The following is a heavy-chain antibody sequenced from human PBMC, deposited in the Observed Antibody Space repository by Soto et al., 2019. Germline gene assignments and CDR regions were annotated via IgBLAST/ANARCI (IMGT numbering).Heavy chain of an antibody. CDR2: IDWDDDK. J-gene: IGHJ4*02. CDR1: GFSLSTSGMC. Sequence: SGPTLVNPTQTLTLTCTFSGFSLSTSGMCVSWIHQPPGKALEWLARIDWDDDKYYSTSLKTRLTISKDTSKNQVVLTMTNMDPVDTATYYCALHVNKRGYSYGIFDYWGQGTLVTVSS. D-gene: IGHD5-18*01. V-gene: IGHV2-70*11. CDR3: ALHVNKRGYSYGIFDY.